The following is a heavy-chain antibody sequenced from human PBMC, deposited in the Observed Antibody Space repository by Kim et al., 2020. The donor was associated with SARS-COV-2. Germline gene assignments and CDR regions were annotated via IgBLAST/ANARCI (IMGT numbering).Heavy chain of an antibody. CDR2: IYYSGST. V-gene: IGHV4-59*13. CDR3: ARVPTDVYYYYYGMDV. J-gene: IGHJ6*02. CDR1: GGSISSYY. Sequence: SETLSLTCTVSGGSISSYYWSWIRQPPGKGLEWIGYIYYSGSTNYNPSLKSRVTISVDTSKNQFSLKLSSVTAADTAVYYCARVPTDVYYYYYGMDVWGQGTTVTVSS.